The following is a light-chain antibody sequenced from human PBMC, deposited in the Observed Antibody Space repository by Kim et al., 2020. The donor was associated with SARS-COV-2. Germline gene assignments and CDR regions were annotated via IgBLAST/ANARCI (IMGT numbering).Light chain of an antibody. J-gene: IGKJ4*01. Sequence: SASVGNTVPITCRASQGISSWLAWYQQKPGKAPKLLIYTASSLKSEVPSRFSGSGFGTDFTLTLTSLQPEDFATYYCQQANSFPLTFGGGTKLEI. CDR2: TAS. CDR1: QGISSW. V-gene: IGKV1D-12*01. CDR3: QQANSFPLT.